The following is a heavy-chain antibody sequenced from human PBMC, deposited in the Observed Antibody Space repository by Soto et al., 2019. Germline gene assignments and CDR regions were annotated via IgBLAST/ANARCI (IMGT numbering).Heavy chain of an antibody. CDR3: ASGIRGKYGMDV. V-gene: IGHV3-74*01. J-gene: IGHJ6*02. D-gene: IGHD3-10*01. Sequence: EVQLVESGGGVVQPGGSLRLSCATSGFTFSDYWIHWVRQAPGKGLVWVSRINGDGSRSDYADSMKGRFTISRDNAENPVSLQMNSLSAEDTAVYFCASGIRGKYGMDVWGHGTTITVSS. CDR2: INGDGSRS. CDR1: GFTFSDYW.